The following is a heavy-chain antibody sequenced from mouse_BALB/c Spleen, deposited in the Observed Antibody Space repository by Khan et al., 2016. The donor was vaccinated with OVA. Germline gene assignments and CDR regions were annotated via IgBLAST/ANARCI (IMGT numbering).Heavy chain of an antibody. V-gene: IGHV5-17*02. CDR1: GFTFSSFG. Sequence: EVELVESGGGLVQPGGSRKLSCAASGFTFSSFGMHWVRQAPKKGLEWVAYISSGSSTIYYVDTVKGRFPISRDSPKNTLFLQMPSLRSEDTAMYYCARAGGNVRWYVDVWGAGTSVTVSS. D-gene: IGHD2-1*01. CDR3: ARAGGNVRWYVDV. J-gene: IGHJ1*01. CDR2: ISSGSSTI.